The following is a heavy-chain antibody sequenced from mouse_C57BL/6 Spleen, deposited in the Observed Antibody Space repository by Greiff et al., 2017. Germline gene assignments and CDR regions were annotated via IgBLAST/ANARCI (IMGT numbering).Heavy chain of an antibody. CDR1: GYTFTSYT. CDR2: INPSSGYT. D-gene: IGHD1-1*01. J-gene: IGHJ4*01. CDR3: ARPITTVVAKAMDY. Sequence: QVQLQQSGAELARPGASVKMSCKASGYTFTSYTMHWVKQRPGQGLEWIGYINPSSGYTKYNQKFKDKAPLTADKSSSTAYMQLSSLTSEDSAVYYCARPITTVVAKAMDYWGQGTSVTVSS. V-gene: IGHV1-4*01.